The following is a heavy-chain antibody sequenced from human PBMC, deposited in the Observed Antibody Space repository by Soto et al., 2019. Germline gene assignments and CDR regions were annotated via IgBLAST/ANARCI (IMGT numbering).Heavy chain of an antibody. CDR2: IIPLFGKV. V-gene: IGHV1-69*18. CDR3: ARLAAAGALDS. J-gene: IGHJ4*02. Sequence: QVQLVQSGAEVKNPGSSVKVSCKASGGTLSSYGFSWVRQAPGQGLEWMGTIIPLFGKVDYAQKFQGTVTITADASTSTGYMELSSLRSVDTAIYYCARLAAAGALDSWGQGTLVTVSS. CDR1: GGTLSSYG. D-gene: IGHD6-13*01.